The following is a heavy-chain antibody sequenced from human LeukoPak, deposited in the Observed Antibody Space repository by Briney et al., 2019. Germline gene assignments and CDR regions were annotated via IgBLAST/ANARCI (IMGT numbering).Heavy chain of an antibody. J-gene: IGHJ4*02. CDR1: GFTFSSYS. CDR2: ISSSSSTI. V-gene: IGHV3-48*01. CDR3: ARVDFWSGYYPLDY. Sequence: GGSLRLSCAASGFTFSSYSMNWVRQAPGKGLEWVSYISSSSSTIYYADSVKGRFTISRDNAKNSLYLQMNSLRAEDTALYYCARVDFWSGYYPLDYWGQGTLVTVSS. D-gene: IGHD3-3*01.